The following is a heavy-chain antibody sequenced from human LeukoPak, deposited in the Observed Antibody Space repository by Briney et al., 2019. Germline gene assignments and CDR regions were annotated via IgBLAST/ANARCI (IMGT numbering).Heavy chain of an antibody. CDR2: MNPNSGNT. J-gene: IGHJ5*02. Sequence: ASVKVSCKASGYAFTSYDIHWVRQATGQGLEWMGWMNPNSGNTGYAQKFQGRVTMTRNTSISTAYMELSSLRSEDTAVYYCAIIRYDFWSGYYSSPGKNWFDPWGQGTLVTVSS. D-gene: IGHD3-3*01. V-gene: IGHV1-8*01. CDR1: GYAFTSYD. CDR3: AIIRYDFWSGYYSSPGKNWFDP.